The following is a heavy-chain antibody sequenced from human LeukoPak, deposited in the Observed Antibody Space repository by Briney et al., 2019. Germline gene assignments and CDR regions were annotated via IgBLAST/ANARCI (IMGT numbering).Heavy chain of an antibody. CDR2: IYYSGST. Sequence: SETLSLTCTVSGGSISSYYWNWIRQPPGKGLEWIGYIYYSGSTNYNPSLKSRLTISVDTSKNQFSLNLSSVTAADTAVYYCARRVHSSSWSSYFDYWGQETLVTVSS. V-gene: IGHV4-59*08. CDR3: ARRVHSSSWSSYFDY. J-gene: IGHJ4*02. CDR1: GGSISSYY. D-gene: IGHD6-13*01.